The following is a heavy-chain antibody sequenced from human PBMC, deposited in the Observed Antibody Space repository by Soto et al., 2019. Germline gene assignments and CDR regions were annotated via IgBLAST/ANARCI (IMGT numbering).Heavy chain of an antibody. D-gene: IGHD3-10*02. V-gene: IGHV4-59*01. J-gene: IGHJ6*01. CDR1: GGSIRGYF. Sequence: SETLSLTCSVSGGSIRGYFWNWIRQPPGKGLDWIGYIYYNGSTKYNPSLKSRVTLSVDASRNQVSLKLSSVTAADTAVYYCAREERLFVSEMNAYYSYGMDVPGQGTTVTVSS. CDR2: IYYNGST. CDR3: AREERLFVSEMNAYYSYGMDV.